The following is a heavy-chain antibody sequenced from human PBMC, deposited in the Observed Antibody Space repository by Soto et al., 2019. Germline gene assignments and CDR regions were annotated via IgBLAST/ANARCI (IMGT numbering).Heavy chain of an antibody. D-gene: IGHD6-19*01. CDR1: GLTFSSYA. J-gene: IGHJ1*01. CDR2: ISGSGGST. CDR3: SKDRYWAVAGEYFQH. Sequence: PGGSLRLSCAASGLTFSSYAMIWVRQAPWKGLEWVSAISGSGGSTYYADSVKGRFTISRDNSKNTLYLQMNSLRAEDTAVYYFSKDRYWAVAGEYFQHWGQGTLVIVSS. V-gene: IGHV3-23*01.